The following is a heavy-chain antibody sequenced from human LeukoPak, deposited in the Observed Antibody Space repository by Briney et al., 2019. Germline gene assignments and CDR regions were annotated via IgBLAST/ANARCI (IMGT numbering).Heavy chain of an antibody. CDR2: IKSDGSST. CDR3: SRDSLSSCGGDCYSGLDV. J-gene: IGHJ6*02. V-gene: IGHV3-74*01. Sequence: GGSLRLSCAASGVIFSNNWMHWVRQAPGEALMWVSRIKSDGSSTTYADSVKGRFTISRDNAKNTLYLQMNSLRAEDTAVYYCSRDSLSSCGGDCYSGLDVWGQGTTVTVSS. D-gene: IGHD2-21*02. CDR1: GVIFSNNW.